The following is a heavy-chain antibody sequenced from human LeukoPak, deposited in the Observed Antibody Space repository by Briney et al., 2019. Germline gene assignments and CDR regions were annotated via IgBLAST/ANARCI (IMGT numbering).Heavy chain of an antibody. Sequence: ASVKVSCKASGGTFSNYAISWVRQAPGQGLEWMGGIIPIFGTANYAQKFQGRVTITTDESTSTAYMELSSLRSEDTAVYYCATLRDCSSTSCWGQGTLVTVSS. CDR2: IIPIFGTA. CDR1: GGTFSNYA. CDR3: ATLRDCSSTSC. D-gene: IGHD2-2*01. V-gene: IGHV1-69*05. J-gene: IGHJ4*02.